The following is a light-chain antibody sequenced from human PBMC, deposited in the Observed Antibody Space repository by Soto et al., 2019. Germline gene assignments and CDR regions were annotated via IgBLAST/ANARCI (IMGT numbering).Light chain of an antibody. CDR1: QSISSW. Sequence: DIQMNQSLSTLSASVGDIVTITCRVSQSISSWLSWYQQKPGKAPKLLIYDASRLESRVPSRLSGSGSETKFTLTISSLQPDDFSTYYCQQYNSDPLTFCQGNKVEIK. V-gene: IGKV1-5*01. J-gene: IGKJ1*01. CDR2: DAS. CDR3: QQYNSDPLT.